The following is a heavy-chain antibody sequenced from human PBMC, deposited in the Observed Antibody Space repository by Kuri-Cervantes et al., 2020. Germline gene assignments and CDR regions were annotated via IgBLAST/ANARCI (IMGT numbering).Heavy chain of an antibody. CDR1: GFTFSSYW. Sequence: GGSLRLSCAASGFTFSSYWMSWVRRAPGKGLEWVAVIWYDGSNKYYADSVKGRFTISRDNSKNTLYLQMNSLRAEDTAVYYCAREGDYGDYVYYYGMDVWGQGTTVTVSS. CDR3: AREGDYGDYVYYYGMDV. CDR2: IWYDGSNK. D-gene: IGHD4-17*01. J-gene: IGHJ6*02. V-gene: IGHV3-33*08.